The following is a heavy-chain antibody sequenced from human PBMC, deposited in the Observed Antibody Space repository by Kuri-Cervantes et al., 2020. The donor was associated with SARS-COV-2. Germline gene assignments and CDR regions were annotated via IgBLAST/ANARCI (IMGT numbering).Heavy chain of an antibody. J-gene: IGHJ4*02. CDR1: GGSISSHY. Sequence: SEALAVSCTVSGGSISSHYWSWIRQPPGKGLEWIGYIYYSGSTYYNPSLKSRVTISVDTSKNQFSLKLSSVTAADTAVYYCARGGVDTAMGADYWGQGTLVTVSS. CDR3: ARGGVDTAMGADY. CDR2: IYYSGST. V-gene: IGHV4-59*08. D-gene: IGHD5-18*01.